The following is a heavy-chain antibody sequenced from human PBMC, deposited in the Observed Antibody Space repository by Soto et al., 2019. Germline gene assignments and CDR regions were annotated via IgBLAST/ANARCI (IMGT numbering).Heavy chain of an antibody. Sequence: GSLRLSCAASGFTFSSYGMHWVRQAPGKGLEWVAFIWHDGGNKFYAESVRGRFTISRDNSKNTLYLQMTSLSAEDTAMYYCARDGDVNTGFGKDYWGQGTLVTVSS. V-gene: IGHV3-33*01. CDR2: IWHDGGNK. CDR1: GFTFSSYG. J-gene: IGHJ4*02. CDR3: ARDGDVNTGFGKDY. D-gene: IGHD3-16*01.